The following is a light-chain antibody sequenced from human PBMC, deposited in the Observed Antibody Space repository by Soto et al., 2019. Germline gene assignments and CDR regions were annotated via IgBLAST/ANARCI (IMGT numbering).Light chain of an antibody. Sequence: EIVLTQSPGTLSLSPGERASLSCRASQSVGNSLAWYQHKPGQAPRLLIYDVSNRATGIPARFSGSGSGTEFTLTISSLQSEDFAVYYCQQYNNWPAWTFGQGTKVDIK. V-gene: IGKV3D-15*01. CDR3: QQYNNWPAWT. CDR1: QSVGNS. J-gene: IGKJ1*01. CDR2: DVS.